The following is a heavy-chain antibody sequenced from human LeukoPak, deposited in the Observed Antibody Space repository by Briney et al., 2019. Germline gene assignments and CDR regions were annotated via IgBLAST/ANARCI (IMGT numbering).Heavy chain of an antibody. J-gene: IGHJ4*02. Sequence: PSETLSLTCTVSGGSISSSSYYWGWIRQPPGKGLEWIGSIYYSGSTYYNPSLKSRVTISVDTSKNQFSLKLSSVTAADTAVYYCARHVAPYGDSATIDYWGQGTLVTVSS. D-gene: IGHD4-17*01. CDR2: IYYSGST. V-gene: IGHV4-39*01. CDR1: GGSISSSSYY. CDR3: ARHVAPYGDSATIDY.